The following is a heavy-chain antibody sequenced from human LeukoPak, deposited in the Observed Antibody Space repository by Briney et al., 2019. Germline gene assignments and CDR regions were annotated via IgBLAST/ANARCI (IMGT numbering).Heavy chain of an antibody. J-gene: IGHJ4*02. CDR2: IYYSGST. V-gene: IGHV4-31*03. CDR1: GGSISSGGYY. D-gene: IGHD1-26*01. Sequence: PSETLSLTCTVSGGSISSGGYYWSWIRQHPGKGLEWIGYIYYSGSTYYNPSLKSRVTISVDTPKNRFSLKLSSVTAADTAVYYCAREEGDYFDYWGQGTLVTVSS. CDR3: AREEGDYFDY.